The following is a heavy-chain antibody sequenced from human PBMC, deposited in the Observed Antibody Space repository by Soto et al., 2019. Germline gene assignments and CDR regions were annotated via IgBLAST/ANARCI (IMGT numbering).Heavy chain of an antibody. CDR2: ISNSGGNT. J-gene: IGHJ5*02. CDR1: GFIFSSYG. CDR3: AKERGNRGAYDA. V-gene: IGHV3-23*01. Sequence: EVQLLESGGGLVEPGGSLRLSCEASGFIFSSYGRNWVRQAPGKGLDWVSAISNSGGNTYYSDSVKGRFTISRDNSKIPLYLQMNSLRAADTAVYYCAKERGNRGAYDAGGQGTLVTVSS. D-gene: IGHD1-26*01.